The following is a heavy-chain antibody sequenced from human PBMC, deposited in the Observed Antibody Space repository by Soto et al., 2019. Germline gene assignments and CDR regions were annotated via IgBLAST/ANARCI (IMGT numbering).Heavy chain of an antibody. J-gene: IGHJ6*02. Sequence: QVQLQESGPGLVKPSQTLSLTCTVSGGSISSGDYYWSWIRQPPGKGLEGIGYIYYSGRTYYNPSFKRRVTISVDTAKNQFSVKLSTVTAADTAGYYCASLILAYCDYAVSGYYGMDVWGQGTTVTVSS. CDR3: ASLILAYCDYAVSGYYGMDV. D-gene: IGHD4-17*01. CDR1: GGSISSGDYY. V-gene: IGHV4-30-4*01. CDR2: IYYSGRT.